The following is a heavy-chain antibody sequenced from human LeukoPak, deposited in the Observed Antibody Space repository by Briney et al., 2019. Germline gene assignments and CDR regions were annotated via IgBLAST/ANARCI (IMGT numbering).Heavy chain of an antibody. D-gene: IGHD5-12*01. CDR1: GGTFSSYA. Sequence: SVKVSCKASGGTFSSYAISWVRQAPGQGLEWMGGIIPIFGTANFAQKFQGRVTITADESTSTAYMELSSLRSEDTAVYYCARSGGYSGYDPPFDYWGQGTLVTVSS. V-gene: IGHV1-69*13. J-gene: IGHJ4*02. CDR3: ARSGGYSGYDPPFDY. CDR2: IIPIFGTA.